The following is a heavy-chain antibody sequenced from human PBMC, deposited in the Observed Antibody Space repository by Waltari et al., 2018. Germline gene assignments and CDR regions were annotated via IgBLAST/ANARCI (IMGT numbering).Heavy chain of an antibody. J-gene: IGHJ6*03. CDR2: ISSSSSTI. V-gene: IGHV3-48*04. CDR1: GFTFSSYS. D-gene: IGHD2-8*01. CDR3: AREVGYIPHYYYYYYMDV. Sequence: EVQLVESGGGLVQPGGSLRLSCAASGFTFSSYSMNWVRQAPGKGLEWVSYISSSSSTIYYADSVKGRFTISRDNAKNSLYLQMNSLRAEDTAVYYCAREVGYIPHYYYYYYMDVWGKGTTVTISS.